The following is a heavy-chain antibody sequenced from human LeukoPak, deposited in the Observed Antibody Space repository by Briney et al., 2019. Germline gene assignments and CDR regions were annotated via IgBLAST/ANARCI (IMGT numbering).Heavy chain of an antibody. D-gene: IGHD6-19*01. CDR3: ARDLLDSSGWFDAFDI. CDR1: GFTVSSNY. J-gene: IGHJ3*02. CDR2: IYSGGST. V-gene: IGHV3-53*01. Sequence: PGGSLRLSCAASGFTVSSNYMSWVRQAPGKGLEWVSVIYSGGSTYYADSVKGRFTISKDNSKNTLYLQMNSLRAEDTAVYYCARDLLDSSGWFDAFDIWGQGTMVTVSS.